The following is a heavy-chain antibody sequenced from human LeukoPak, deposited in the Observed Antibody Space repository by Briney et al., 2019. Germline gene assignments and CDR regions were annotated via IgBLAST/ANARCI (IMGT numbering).Heavy chain of an antibody. V-gene: IGHV1-2*02. CDR2: INPNSGGT. D-gene: IGHD3-9*01. J-gene: IGHJ3*02. CDR3: ASGYYDILTGDDASDI. CDR1: GYTFTGYY. Sequence: ASVKVSCKASGYTFTGYYMHWVRQAPGQGLEWMGWINPNSGGTNYAQKFQGRVTMTRDTSISTAYMELSRLRSDDTAVYYCASGYYDILTGDDASDIWGQGTMATVSS.